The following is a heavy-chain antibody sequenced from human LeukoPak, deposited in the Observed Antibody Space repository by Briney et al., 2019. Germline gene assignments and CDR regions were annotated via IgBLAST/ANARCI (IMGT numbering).Heavy chain of an antibody. CDR1: RGSISSSIYY. CDR3: ARRRRDMGAFDY. Sequence: PSETLSLTCTVSRGSISSSIYYWGWIRQPPGKGLEWIATIHSSGSTYYNPSLKSRVTISADTSKNQFSLKLYSVTAADTAVYYCARRRRDMGAFDYWGQGTLVAVSS. CDR2: IHSSGST. D-gene: IGHD1-26*01. J-gene: IGHJ4*02. V-gene: IGHV4-39*01.